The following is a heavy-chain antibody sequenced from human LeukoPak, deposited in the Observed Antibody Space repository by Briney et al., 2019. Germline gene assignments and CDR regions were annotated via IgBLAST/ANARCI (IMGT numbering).Heavy chain of an antibody. CDR2: IIGSSGDT. J-gene: IGHJ4*02. CDR1: GFSLTNFA. Sequence: GGSLRLSCAASGFSLTNFAMSWVRQAPGKGLEWVSLIIGSSGDTLYADSVKGRFTISRDNSKNRLYLQMNSLRAEDTALYYCAKGAYDYIEMGYFDYWGQGTLVTVSS. CDR3: AKGAYDYIEMGYFDY. V-gene: IGHV3-23*01. D-gene: IGHD5-12*01.